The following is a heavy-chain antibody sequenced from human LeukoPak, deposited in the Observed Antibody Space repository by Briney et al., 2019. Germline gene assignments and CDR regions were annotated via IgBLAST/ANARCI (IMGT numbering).Heavy chain of an antibody. J-gene: IGHJ4*02. CDR1: GYTFTGYY. V-gene: IGHV1-2*02. D-gene: IGHD6-13*01. CDR3: ARPRYSSSWYYFDY. CDR2: INPNSGGT. Sequence: ASVKVSRKASGYTFTGYYMHWVRQAPGQGLEWMGWINPNSGGTNYAQKFQGRVTMTRDTSISTAYMELSRLRSDDTAVYYCARPRYSSSWYYFDYWGQGTLVTVSS.